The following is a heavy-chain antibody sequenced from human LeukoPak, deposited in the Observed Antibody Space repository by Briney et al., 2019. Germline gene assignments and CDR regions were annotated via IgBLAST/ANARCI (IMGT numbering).Heavy chain of an antibody. CDR3: ARVRGDGYNYVGIDY. CDR1: GYTFTSYY. Sequence: LWASVKVSCKAAGYTFTSYYRHWVRQAPGQGLEWMGIINPSGGSTSYAQKFQGRVTMTRDTSTSTVYMELSSLRSEDTAVYYCARVRGDGYNYVGIDYWGQGTLVTVSS. J-gene: IGHJ4*02. CDR2: INPSGGST. D-gene: IGHD5-24*01. V-gene: IGHV1-46*01.